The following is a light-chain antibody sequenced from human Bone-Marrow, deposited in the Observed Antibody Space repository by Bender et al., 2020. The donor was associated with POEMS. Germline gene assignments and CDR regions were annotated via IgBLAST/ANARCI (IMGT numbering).Light chain of an antibody. V-gene: IGLV2-23*02. CDR3: CSYAVGRSYV. CDR1: SSDVGSYNL. Sequence: QAALTQPASVSGSPGQSITISCTGTSSDVGSYNLVSWYQQHPGKVPKLMIYAVTKRPSGISNRFSGSKSGNTASLTISGLQADDEAEYYCCSYAVGRSYVFGTGTKVTVL. J-gene: IGLJ1*01. CDR2: AVT.